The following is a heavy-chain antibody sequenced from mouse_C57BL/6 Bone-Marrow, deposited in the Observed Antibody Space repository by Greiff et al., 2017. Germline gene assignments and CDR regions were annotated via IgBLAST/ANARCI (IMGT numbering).Heavy chain of an antibody. J-gene: IGHJ2*01. CDR1: GYSITSDY. CDR2: ISYSGST. Sequence: EVKLVESGPGLAKPSQTLSLTCSVTGYSITSDYWNWIRKFPGNKLEYMGYISYSGSTYYNPSLKSRISITLDTSKNQYYLQLNSVTSEDTATYYCARDKGGYDYCFDYWGQGTTLTVSS. V-gene: IGHV3-8*01. CDR3: ARDKGGYDYCFDY. D-gene: IGHD2-4*01.